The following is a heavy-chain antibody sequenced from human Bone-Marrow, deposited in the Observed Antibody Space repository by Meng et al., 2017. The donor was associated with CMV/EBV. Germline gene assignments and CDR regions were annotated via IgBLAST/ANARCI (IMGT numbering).Heavy chain of an antibody. CDR3: ARSRPGIAAAETPSGY. V-gene: IGHV1-46*01. J-gene: IGHJ4*02. Sequence: ASVKVSCKASGYTFTSYYMHWVRQAPGQGLEWMGIINPSGGSTSYAQKFQGRVTMTRDTSTSTVYMELSSLRSEDTAVYYCARSRPGIAAAETPSGYWGQGTLVTVSS. CDR1: GYTFTSYY. D-gene: IGHD6-13*01. CDR2: INPSGGST.